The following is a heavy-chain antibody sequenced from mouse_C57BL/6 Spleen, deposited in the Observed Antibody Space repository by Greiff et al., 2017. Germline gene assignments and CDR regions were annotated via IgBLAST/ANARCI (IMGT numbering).Heavy chain of an antibody. D-gene: IGHD1-1*01. CDR2: IYPGGGYT. V-gene: IGHV1-63*01. CDR3: ARGCTTVVATPYYFDY. J-gene: IGHJ2*01. CDR1: GYTFTNYW. Sequence: QVHVKQSGAELVRPGTSVKMSCKASGYTFTNYWIGWAKQRPGHGLEWIGDIYPGGGYTNYNEKFKGKATLTADKSSSTAYMQFSSLTSEDSAIYYCARGCTTVVATPYYFDYWGQGTTLTVSA.